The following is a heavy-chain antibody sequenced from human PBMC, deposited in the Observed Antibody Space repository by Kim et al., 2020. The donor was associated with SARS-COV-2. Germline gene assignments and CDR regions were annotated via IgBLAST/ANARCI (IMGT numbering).Heavy chain of an antibody. V-gene: IGHV4-39*01. D-gene: IGHD3-3*01. J-gene: IGHJ4*02. CDR3: ARLNRDYDFRPFDY. Sequence: SETLSLTCTVSGGSISSSSYYWDWIRQPPGKGLEWIGSIYYSGSTYYNPSLKSRVTISVDTSKNQFSLKLSSVTAADTAVYYCARLNRDYDFRPFDYWGQGTLVTVSS. CDR1: GGSISSSSYY. CDR2: IYYSGST.